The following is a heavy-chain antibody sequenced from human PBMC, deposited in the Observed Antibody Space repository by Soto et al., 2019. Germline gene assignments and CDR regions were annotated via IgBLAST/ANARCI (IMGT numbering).Heavy chain of an antibody. D-gene: IGHD4-17*01. J-gene: IGHJ3*02. CDR2: IYYSGST. Sequence: SETLSLTCTVSGGSISSYYWSWIRQPPGKGLEWIGYIYYSGSTNYNPSLKSRVTISVDTSKNQFSLKLSSVTAADTAVYYCARDDDYGDLHAFDIWGQGTMVTVSS. V-gene: IGHV4-59*01. CDR3: ARDDDYGDLHAFDI. CDR1: GGSISSYY.